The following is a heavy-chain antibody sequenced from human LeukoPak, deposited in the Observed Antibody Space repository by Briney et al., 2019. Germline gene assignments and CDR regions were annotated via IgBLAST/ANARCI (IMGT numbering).Heavy chain of an antibody. D-gene: IGHD3-9*01. CDR3: ARHVAVLTGYYD. CDR2: IRYDGSNK. J-gene: IGHJ4*02. V-gene: IGHV3-30*02. Sequence: GGSLRLSCAASGFTFSSYGMHWVRQAPGKGLEWVAFIRYDGSNKYYADSVKGRFTISRDNSKNTLYLQMNSLRAEDTAVYYCARHVAVLTGYYDWGQGTLVTVSS. CDR1: GFTFSSYG.